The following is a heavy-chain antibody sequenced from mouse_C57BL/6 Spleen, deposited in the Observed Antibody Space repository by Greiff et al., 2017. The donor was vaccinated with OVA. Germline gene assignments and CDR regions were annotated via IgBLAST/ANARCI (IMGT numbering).Heavy chain of an antibody. V-gene: IGHV5-9-1*02. CDR1: GFTFSSYA. CDR2: ISSGGDYI. Sequence: EVKLMESGEGLVKPGGSLKLSCAASGFTFSSYAMSWVRQTPEKRLEWVAYISSGGDYIYYADTVKGRFTISRDNARNTLYLQMSSLKSEDTAMYYCTREDVNYWYFDVWGTGTTVTVSS. J-gene: IGHJ1*03. CDR3: TREDVNYWYFDV.